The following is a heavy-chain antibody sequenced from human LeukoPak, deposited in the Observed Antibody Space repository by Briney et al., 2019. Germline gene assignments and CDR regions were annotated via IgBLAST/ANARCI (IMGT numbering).Heavy chain of an antibody. CDR1: GFTYSSYS. J-gene: IGHJ4*02. CDR3: ARGPTASFDY. CDR2: ISSSSSYI. D-gene: IGHD5-18*01. Sequence: GGSLRLSRAASGFTYSSYSMNWVRQAPGKGLEWVSSISSSSSYIYYADSVKGRFTISRDNAKNSLYLQMNSLRAEDTAVYYCARGPTASFDYWGQGTLVTVSS. V-gene: IGHV3-21*01.